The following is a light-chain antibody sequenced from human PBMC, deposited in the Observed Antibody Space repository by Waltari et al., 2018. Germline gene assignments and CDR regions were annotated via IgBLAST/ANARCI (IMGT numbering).Light chain of an antibody. Sequence: QSALTQPASVSGSPGQSITISCTGTSSDVGGYNYVSWYQQHPGKAPKLMIYDVSKRPAGVSNRFSVSKSGNTASLTISGLQAEDEADYYCSSYTSSSTLENVFGTGTKVTVL. CDR3: SSYTSSSTLENV. CDR1: SSDVGGYNY. J-gene: IGLJ1*01. CDR2: DVS. V-gene: IGLV2-14*03.